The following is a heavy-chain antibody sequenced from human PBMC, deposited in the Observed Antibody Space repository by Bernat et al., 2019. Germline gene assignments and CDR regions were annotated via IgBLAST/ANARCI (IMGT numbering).Heavy chain of an antibody. Sequence: QVQLVQSGAEVMKPGSSVKVSCKASGCTFSSYAISWVRQAPGQGLEWMGGIIPIFGTANYAQKFKGRVTITAKESTSTACMGLRRLRSEETAVYYCAGGDTAMDLGSPDDYYYYMDVWGKGTTVTVSS. CDR2: IIPIFGTA. J-gene: IGHJ6*03. D-gene: IGHD5-18*01. V-gene: IGHV1-69*01. CDR3: AGGDTAMDLGSPDDYYYYMDV. CDR1: GCTFSSYA.